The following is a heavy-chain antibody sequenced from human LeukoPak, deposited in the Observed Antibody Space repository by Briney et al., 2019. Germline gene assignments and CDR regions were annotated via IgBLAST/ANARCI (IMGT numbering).Heavy chain of an antibody. CDR3: ARDAVSGTPAFDV. Sequence: SETLSLTCTVSGGSISSYYWSWIRQPPGKGLEWIGYIHHSGSTNYKPSLTSRVTISVDTSKNQFSLKLTSVTAADTAVYYCARDAVSGTPAFDVWGQGTMVTVSS. D-gene: IGHD1-14*01. CDR1: GGSISSYY. CDR2: IHHSGST. J-gene: IGHJ3*01. V-gene: IGHV4-59*01.